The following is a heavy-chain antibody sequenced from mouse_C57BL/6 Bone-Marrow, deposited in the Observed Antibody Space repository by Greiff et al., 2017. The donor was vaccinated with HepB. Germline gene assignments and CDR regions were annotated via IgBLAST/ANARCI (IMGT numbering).Heavy chain of an antibody. Sequence: QVHVKQPGAELVKPGASVKLSCKASGYTFTSYWMHWVKQRPGQGLEWIGMIHPNSGSTNYNEKFKSKATLTVDKSSSTAYMQLSSLTSEDSAVYYCARNYYYGSSYGFAYWGQGTLVTVSA. CDR2: IHPNSGST. CDR1: GYTFTSYW. D-gene: IGHD1-1*01. V-gene: IGHV1-64*01. CDR3: ARNYYYGSSYGFAY. J-gene: IGHJ3*01.